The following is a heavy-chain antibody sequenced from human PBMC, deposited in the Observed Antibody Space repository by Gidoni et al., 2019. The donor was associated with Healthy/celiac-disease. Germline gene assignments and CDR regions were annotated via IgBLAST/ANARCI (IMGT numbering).Heavy chain of an antibody. Sequence: QVQLVESGGGVVQPGRSLRLSCAASGFTFSSYGMHWVRQAPGKGLEWVAVIWYDGSNKYYADSVKGRFTISRDNSKNTLYLQMNSLRAEDTAVYYCASGPRDFWSGYYMDYWGQGTLVTVSS. V-gene: IGHV3-33*01. CDR2: IWYDGSNK. CDR1: GFTFSSYG. D-gene: IGHD3-3*01. J-gene: IGHJ4*02. CDR3: ASGPRDFWSGYYMDY.